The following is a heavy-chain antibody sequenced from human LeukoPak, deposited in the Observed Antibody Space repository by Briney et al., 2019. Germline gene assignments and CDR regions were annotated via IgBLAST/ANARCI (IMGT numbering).Heavy chain of an antibody. CDR2: VGDSSDTT. CDR3: VKDSFILEGGVGSDDGFAV. J-gene: IGHJ3*01. V-gene: IGHV3-23*01. CDR1: GFTFRKYG. D-gene: IGHD3-3*01. Sequence: GGSLRLSCAASGFTFRKYGMSWVRQAPGKGLEWVSVVGDSSDTTHYADSVKGRFFISRDNSKNTVHLQMNSLRAEDTALYYCVKDSFILEGGVGSDDGFAVWGQGTMVTVSS.